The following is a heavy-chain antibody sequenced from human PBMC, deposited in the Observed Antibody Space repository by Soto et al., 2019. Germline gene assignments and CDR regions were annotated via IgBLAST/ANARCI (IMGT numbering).Heavy chain of an antibody. Sequence: EMQLLESGGGLVQPGGSLRLSCAASGFTFSSYAMSWVRQAPGKGLEWVSAISGSGGSTYYADSVKGRFTIPRDNSNNTLYLQMNTLRAGETGGYYCGNGRSGGGQGTLVTVSS. CDR1: GFTFSSYA. V-gene: IGHV3-23*01. D-gene: IGHD3-10*01. CDR3: GNGRSG. J-gene: IGHJ4*02. CDR2: ISGSGGST.